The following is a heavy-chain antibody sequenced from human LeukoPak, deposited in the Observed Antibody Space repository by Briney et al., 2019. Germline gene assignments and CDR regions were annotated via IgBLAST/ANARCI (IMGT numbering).Heavy chain of an antibody. CDR3: AGIVGATSRYYYGMDV. CDR2: IYYSGST. CDR1: GGSISSYY. Sequence: SETLSLTCTVSGGSISSYYWSWIRQPPGKGLEWIGYIYYSGSTNYNPSLKSRVTISVDTSKNQFSLKLSSVTAADTAVYYCAGIVGATSRYYYGMDVWGQGTTVTVSS. V-gene: IGHV4-59*01. D-gene: IGHD1-26*01. J-gene: IGHJ6*02.